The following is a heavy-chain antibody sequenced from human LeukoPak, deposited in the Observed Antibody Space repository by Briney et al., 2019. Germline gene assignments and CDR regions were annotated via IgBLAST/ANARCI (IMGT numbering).Heavy chain of an antibody. CDR3: ARFARPDTAMDPLYYYYYGMDV. V-gene: IGHV1-18*01. CDR2: ISAYNGNT. Sequence: ASVKVSCKASGYTFTSYGISWVRQAPGQGLEWMGWISAYNGNTNYAQKLQGRVTMTTDTSTSTAYMELRSLRSDDTAVYYCARFARPDTAMDPLYYYYYGMDVWGQGTTVTVPS. J-gene: IGHJ6*02. D-gene: IGHD5-18*01. CDR1: GYTFTSYG.